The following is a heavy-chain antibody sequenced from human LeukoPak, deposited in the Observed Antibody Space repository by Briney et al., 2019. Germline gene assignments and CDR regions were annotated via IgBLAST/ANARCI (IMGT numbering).Heavy chain of an antibody. Sequence: PSETLSLTCTVPGGSFSTGGYYWTWIRQHPGKGLEWIGYISYSGNTYYNPSLKSRVTISLDTSKNQFSLNLNSVTAADTAVYYCATSFLGARSYYFDYWGQGTLVTVSS. J-gene: IGHJ4*02. CDR1: GGSFSTGGYY. V-gene: IGHV4-31*03. CDR3: ATSFLGARSYYFDY. D-gene: IGHD3-16*01. CDR2: ISYSGNT.